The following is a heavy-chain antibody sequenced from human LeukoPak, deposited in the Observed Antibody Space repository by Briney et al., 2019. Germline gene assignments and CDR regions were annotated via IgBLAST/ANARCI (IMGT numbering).Heavy chain of an antibody. V-gene: IGHV3-23*01. CDR1: GFTFSSYA. CDR3: AKDGNYYDSSGYPILGTFDI. Sequence: GGSLRLSCAASGFTFSSYAMSWVRQAPGKGLEGVSAISGGGGSTYYADSVKGRFTISRDNSKNTLYLQMNSLRAEDTAVYYCAKDGNYYDSSGYPILGTFDIWGQGTMVTVSS. J-gene: IGHJ3*02. D-gene: IGHD3-22*01. CDR2: ISGGGGST.